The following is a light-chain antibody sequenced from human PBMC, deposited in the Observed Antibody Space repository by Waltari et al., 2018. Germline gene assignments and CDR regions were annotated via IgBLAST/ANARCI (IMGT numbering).Light chain of an antibody. J-gene: IGLJ2*01. CDR2: DDG. V-gene: IGLV3-21*02. CDR1: NIGSES. Sequence: SYVLTQPPSVSVAPGQTARITCGGINIGSESVHWYQQKPGQAPVLVVYDDGARPSGVPERFSGSTSGNTATLTINRVEAGEEADYYCQVWDSSSDHLVVFGGGTKLTVL. CDR3: QVWDSSSDHLVV.